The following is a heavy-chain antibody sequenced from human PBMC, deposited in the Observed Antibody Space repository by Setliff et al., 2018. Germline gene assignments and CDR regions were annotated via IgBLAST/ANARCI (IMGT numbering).Heavy chain of an antibody. J-gene: IGHJ4*02. Sequence: GASVKVSCKASGYTFTSYAMHWVRQAPGQRLEWMGWINAGNGNTKYSQKCQGRVTITRDTSTRTAYMELSSLRSEDTAVYYCARTSRPSSLLYYDILTGYLTGEPLDYWGQGTLVTVSS. D-gene: IGHD3-9*01. CDR1: GYTFTSYA. V-gene: IGHV1-3*01. CDR3: ARTSRPSSLLYYDILTGYLTGEPLDY. CDR2: INAGNGNT.